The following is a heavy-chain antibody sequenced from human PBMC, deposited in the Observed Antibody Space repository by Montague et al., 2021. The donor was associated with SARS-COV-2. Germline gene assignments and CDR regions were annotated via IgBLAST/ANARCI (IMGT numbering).Heavy chain of an antibody. CDR2: IYDSGSA. D-gene: IGHD2-21*02. Sequence: SETLSLTCTVSVGSISNYYWTWIRQPPGKGLEWIGYIYDSGSANXNPSLKSRSTISVDTSNNQFSLRLSFVTAADTAVYYCARAYCGGDCHVGPWGQGILVTVSS. V-gene: IGHV4-59*01. CDR1: VGSISNYY. CDR3: ARAYCGGDCHVGP. J-gene: IGHJ5*02.